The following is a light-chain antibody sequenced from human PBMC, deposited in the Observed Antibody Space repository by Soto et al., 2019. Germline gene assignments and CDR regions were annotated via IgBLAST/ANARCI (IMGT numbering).Light chain of an antibody. CDR1: QSIRSY. J-gene: IGKJ1*01. V-gene: IGKV1-39*01. CDR3: QQTYSTPPFT. CDR2: DAS. Sequence: MTQSPATLSASIGDKVTITCRASQSIRSYLNWVQQKPGKAPKLLIYDASSLQTGVPSRFSGSGSGTDFSLTISRLHPEDFGTYYCQQTYSTPPFTFGQGTKLDI.